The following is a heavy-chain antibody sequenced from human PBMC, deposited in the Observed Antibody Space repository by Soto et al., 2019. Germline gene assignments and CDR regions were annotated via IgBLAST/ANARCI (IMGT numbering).Heavy chain of an antibody. V-gene: IGHV4-59*08. CDR2: IYYSGST. J-gene: IGHJ6*03. Sequence: SETVELSCTVEGGCSGRYEWRWSGEGPGKVLEGIGYIYYSGSTNYHPSLTSRVTISVDTSKNQFSLKLSSVTAADTAVYYCARRYDFWSGYLYYYYMDVWGNGTPVTVSS. D-gene: IGHD3-3*01. CDR1: GGCSGRYE. CDR3: ARRYDFWSGYLYYYYMDV.